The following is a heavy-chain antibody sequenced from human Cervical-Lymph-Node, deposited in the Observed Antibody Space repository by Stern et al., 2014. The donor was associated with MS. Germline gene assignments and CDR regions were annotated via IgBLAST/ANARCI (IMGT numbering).Heavy chain of an antibody. D-gene: IGHD3-9*01. CDR1: GYTFTSYG. J-gene: IGHJ5*02. V-gene: IGHV1-18*01. Sequence: VQLVQSGAEVKKPGASVKVSCKASGYTFTSYGISWVRQAPGQGLEWMGWISAYNGNTNYAQKLQGRVTMTTDTSTSTAYMELRRLRSDDTAVYYCARDLLRYFDWSLNWFDPWGQGTLVTVSS. CDR3: ARDLLRYFDWSLNWFDP. CDR2: ISAYNGNT.